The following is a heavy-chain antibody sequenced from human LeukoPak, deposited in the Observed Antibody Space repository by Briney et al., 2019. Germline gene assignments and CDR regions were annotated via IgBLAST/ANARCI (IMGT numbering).Heavy chain of an antibody. CDR3: ARDSTWQLDY. CDR1: GFTFSTHW. CDR2: IKEDGSVK. J-gene: IGHJ4*02. V-gene: IGHV3-7*03. D-gene: IGHD5-12*01. Sequence: GGSLRLSCTASGFTFSTHWMTWVRQPPGKGLEWVANIKEDGSVKYYVDSVKGRFTISRDNTKNALYLQMNSLRADDTAVYFCARDSTWQLDYWGQGTLITVSS.